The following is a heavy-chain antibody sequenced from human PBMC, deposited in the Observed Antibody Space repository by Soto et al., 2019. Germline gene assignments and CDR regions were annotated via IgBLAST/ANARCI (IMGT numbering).Heavy chain of an antibody. J-gene: IGHJ4*02. CDR1: VFTVSINY. D-gene: IGHD3-3*01. V-gene: IGHV3-53*01. CDR3: ARGDYDFWSGPTK. CDR2: IYSGGST. Sequence: PWWSXRLSCSSPVFTVSINYIILFRHAPGKGLEWVSVIYSGGSTYYADSVKGRFTISRDNSKNTLYLQMNSLRAEDTAVYYCARGDYDFWSGPTKWGQGTLVNVYS.